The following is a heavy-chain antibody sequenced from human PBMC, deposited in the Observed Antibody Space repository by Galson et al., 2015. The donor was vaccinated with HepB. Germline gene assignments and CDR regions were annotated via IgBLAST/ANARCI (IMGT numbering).Heavy chain of an antibody. CDR1: GYTFTSYY. J-gene: IGHJ6*02. CDR2: INPSGGST. D-gene: IGHD6-13*01. V-gene: IGHV1-46*03. Sequence: SVKVSCKASGYTFTSYYMHWVRQAPGQGLEWMGIINPSGGSTSYAQKFQGRVTMTRDTSTSTVYMELSSLRSEDTAVYYCARDPSLVVDGIGSSSWYSHYYYGMDVWGQGTTVTVSS. CDR3: ARDPSLVVDGIGSSSWYSHYYYGMDV.